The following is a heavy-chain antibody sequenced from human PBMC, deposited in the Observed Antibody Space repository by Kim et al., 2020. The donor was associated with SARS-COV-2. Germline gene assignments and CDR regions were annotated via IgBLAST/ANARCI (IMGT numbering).Heavy chain of an antibody. Sequence: ASVKVSCKASGYTFTTYTIHWLRQAPGQSLEWMGYITGTGDTRFSQSFQGRVTVTSDTSANTSYMELTSLRSEDSAVYYCARDNSVTGDNIFDYWGQGTL. V-gene: IGHV1-3*01. CDR3: ARDNSVTGDNIFDY. CDR2: ITGTGDT. D-gene: IGHD6-19*01. CDR1: GYTFTTYT. J-gene: IGHJ4*02.